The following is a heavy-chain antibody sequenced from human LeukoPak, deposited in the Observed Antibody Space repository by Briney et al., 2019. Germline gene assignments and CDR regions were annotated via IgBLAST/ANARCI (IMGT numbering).Heavy chain of an antibody. CDR1: GGSISSYY. V-gene: IGHV4-59*01. Sequence: PSETLSLTCTVPGGSISSYYWSWIRQPPGKGLEWIGYIYYSGSTNYNPSLKSRVTISVDTSKNQFSLKLSSVTAADTAVYYCARVGYYYGSGSYIDPWGQGTQVTVSS. D-gene: IGHD3-10*01. CDR3: ARVGYYYGSGSYIDP. CDR2: IYYSGST. J-gene: IGHJ5*02.